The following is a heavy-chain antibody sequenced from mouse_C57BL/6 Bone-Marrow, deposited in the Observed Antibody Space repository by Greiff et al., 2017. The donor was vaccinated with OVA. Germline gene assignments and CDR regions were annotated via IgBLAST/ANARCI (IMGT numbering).Heavy chain of an antibody. V-gene: IGHV5-12*01. CDR3: ARRGLYWYFDV. CDR1: GFTFSDYY. CDR2: ISNGGGST. J-gene: IGHJ1*03. Sequence: EVKVVESGGGLVQPGGSLKLSCAASGFTFSDYYMYWVRQTPEKRLEWVAYISNGGGSTYYPDTVKGRFTISRDNAKNTLYLQMSRLKSEDTAMYYCARRGLYWYFDVWGTGTTVTVSS.